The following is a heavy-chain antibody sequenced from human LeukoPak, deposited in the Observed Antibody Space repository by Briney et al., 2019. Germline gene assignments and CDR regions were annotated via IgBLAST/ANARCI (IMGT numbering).Heavy chain of an antibody. Sequence: GGSLRLSCAASGFTFSSYAMHWVRQAPGKGLEWVAVISYDGSNKYFADSVKGRFTISRDNSKNTLYLQMNSLRAEDTAVYYCARDSRAYDYWGQGTLVTVSS. V-gene: IGHV3-30*04. D-gene: IGHD2-21*01. J-gene: IGHJ4*02. CDR3: ARDSRAYDY. CDR1: GFTFSSYA. CDR2: ISYDGSNK.